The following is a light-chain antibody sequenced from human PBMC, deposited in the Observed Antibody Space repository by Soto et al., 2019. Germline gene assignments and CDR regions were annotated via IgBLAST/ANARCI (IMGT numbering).Light chain of an antibody. CDR3: QQFYNYPRT. CDR1: QYIGTY. J-gene: IGKJ1*01. Sequence: AIRMTQSPSSFSASTGDRVAIACRATQYIGTYLAWYQQIPGKAPKLLIYDASTLQTGVPSRFSGSGSGTDFTLTISYLQSEDFGTYYCQQFYNYPRTFGQGTKV. V-gene: IGKV1-8*01. CDR2: DAS.